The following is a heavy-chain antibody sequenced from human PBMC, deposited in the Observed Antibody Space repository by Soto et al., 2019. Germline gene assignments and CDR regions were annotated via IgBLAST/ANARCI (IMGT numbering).Heavy chain of an antibody. CDR2: ISGSGDST. V-gene: IGHV3-23*01. CDR1: GFTFSSYA. D-gene: IGHD6-19*01. Sequence: GGSLRLSCAASGFTFSSYAMSWVRQAPGKGLEWVSGISGSGDSTYYADSVKGRFTISRDNSKNTLYLQMNSLRAEDTAVYYCAKGVLGIAVAGPGHFSYWGQGTLVPGSS. CDR3: AKGVLGIAVAGPGHFSY. J-gene: IGHJ1*01.